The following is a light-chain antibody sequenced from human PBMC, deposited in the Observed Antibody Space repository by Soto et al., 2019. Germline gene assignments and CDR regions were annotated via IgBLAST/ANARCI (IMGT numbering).Light chain of an antibody. CDR1: QSISPF. V-gene: IGKV1-39*01. CDR2: TAS. Sequence: EIPMTQSASPLFPSVGDRVIITCRPSQSISPFLNWYQQKPGKAPKLLXSTASSLQSGLPSTFSGSGPWTDFTLTISRLDTEDFAAYYCQQYGSSPRITFGQGTRLDIK. CDR3: QQYGSSPRIT. J-gene: IGKJ5*01.